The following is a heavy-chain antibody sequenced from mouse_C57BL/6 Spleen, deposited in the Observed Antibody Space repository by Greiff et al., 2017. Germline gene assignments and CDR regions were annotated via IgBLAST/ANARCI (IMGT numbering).Heavy chain of an antibody. Sequence: VQLQQSGAELVKPGASVKISCKASGYAFSSYWMNWVKQRPGKGLEWIGQIYPGDGDTTYNGKFKGKATLTADKSSSTAYMQLSSLTSEDSAVYFCARDLVLRYWGYFDVWGTGTTVTVSS. D-gene: IGHD1-1*01. CDR3: ARDLVLRYWGYFDV. V-gene: IGHV1-80*01. J-gene: IGHJ1*03. CDR1: GYAFSSYW. CDR2: IYPGDGDT.